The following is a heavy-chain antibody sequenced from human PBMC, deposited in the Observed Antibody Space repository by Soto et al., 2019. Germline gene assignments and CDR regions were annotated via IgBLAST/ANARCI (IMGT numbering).Heavy chain of an antibody. D-gene: IGHD3-22*01. CDR2: IYYSGST. CDR1: GGSVSSGSYY. V-gene: IGHV4-61*01. CDR3: ARDLGRSSGYFDY. Sequence: SETLSLTCTVSGGSVSSGSYYWSWIRQPPGKGLEWIGYIYYSGSTNYNPSLKSRVTISVDTSKNQFSLKLSSVTAADTAVYYCARDLGRSSGYFDYWGQGTLVTVSS. J-gene: IGHJ4*02.